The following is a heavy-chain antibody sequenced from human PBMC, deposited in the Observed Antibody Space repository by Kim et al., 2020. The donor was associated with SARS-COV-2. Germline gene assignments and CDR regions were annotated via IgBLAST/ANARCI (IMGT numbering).Heavy chain of an antibody. J-gene: IGHJ6*03. Sequence: GGSLRLSCAASGFTFSSYEMNWVRQAPGKGLEWVSYISSSGSTIYYADSVKGRVTFSRDNANNSLYLQMKSLRAETTAVDYCAREGVRRKPLHFYYYMDV. CDR3: AREGVRRKPLHFYYYMDV. D-gene: IGHD3-10*01. CDR2: ISSSGSTI. V-gene: IGHV3-48*03. CDR1: GFTFSSYE.